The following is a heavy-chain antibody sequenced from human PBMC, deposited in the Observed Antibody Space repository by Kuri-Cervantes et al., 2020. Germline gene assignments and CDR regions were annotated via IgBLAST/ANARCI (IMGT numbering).Heavy chain of an antibody. CDR3: ARTITGTTWTVDYYYYYGMDV. CDR1: GFTFSNYV. CDR2: IWYDGNKK. Sequence: GGSLRLSCAASGFTFSNYVMHWVRQAPGKGLEWVAVIWYDGNKKYYADSVKGRFTISRDNSKNTLYLQMNSLRAEDTAVYYCARTITGTTWTVDYYYYYGMDVWGQGTTVTVSS. V-gene: IGHV3-33*01. D-gene: IGHD1-7*01. J-gene: IGHJ6*02.